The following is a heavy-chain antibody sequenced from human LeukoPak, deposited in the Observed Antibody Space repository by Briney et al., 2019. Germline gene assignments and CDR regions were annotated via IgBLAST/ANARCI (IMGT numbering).Heavy chain of an antibody. J-gene: IGHJ4*02. CDR1: GFTFSSHA. CDR2: ISGGGGST. D-gene: IGHD6-13*01. V-gene: IGHV3-23*01. Sequence: GGSLRLSCAASGFTFSSHAMSWVRQAPGKGLEWVSAISGGGGSTYYADSVKGRFTISRDNSKNTLYLQMNSLRAEDTAVYYCAKSETGSKSSSWYYWGQGTLVTVSS. CDR3: AKSETGSKSSSWYY.